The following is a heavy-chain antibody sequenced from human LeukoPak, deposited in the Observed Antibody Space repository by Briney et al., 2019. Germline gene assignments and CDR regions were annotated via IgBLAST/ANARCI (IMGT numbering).Heavy chain of an antibody. V-gene: IGHV1-46*01. CDR2: INPRDANT. J-gene: IGHJ4*02. CDR3: SRELSGGYFDF. D-gene: IGHD2-15*01. CDR1: GYNFISYH. Sequence: ASVKVSCKASGYNFISYHMHWVRQAPGQGLEWMGMINPRDANTYYAQKFQGRVTMTRDTATSTVYMELSSLRSEDTATYYCSRELSGGYFDFWGQGSLVTVSS.